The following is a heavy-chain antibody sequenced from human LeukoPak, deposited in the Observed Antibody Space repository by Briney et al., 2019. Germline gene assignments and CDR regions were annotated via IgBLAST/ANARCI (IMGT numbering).Heavy chain of an antibody. J-gene: IGHJ4*02. Sequence: PLETLSLTCTVSGGSISSYYWSWSWQPPGKGLEWIGYIYYSGSTNYNPSLKSRVTISVDTSKNQFSLKLSSVTAADTAVYYCARAYGSGKEDYWGQGTLVTVSS. CDR3: ARAYGSGKEDY. V-gene: IGHV4-59*12. CDR1: GGSISSYY. CDR2: IYYSGST. D-gene: IGHD3-10*01.